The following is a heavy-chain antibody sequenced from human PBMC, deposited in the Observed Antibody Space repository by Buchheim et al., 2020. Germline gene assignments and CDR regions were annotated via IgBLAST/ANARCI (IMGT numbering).Heavy chain of an antibody. CDR1: GGSISSPGYY. CDR3: ARTLNRDGYPFDY. J-gene: IGHJ4*02. V-gene: IGHV4-31*03. Sequence: QVQLQESGPGPVKPSQTLSLTCTVSGGSISSPGYYWSWIRQHPGEGLEWIGYIYYSGSTYYNPSLKSRVAISAETSKNQFSLKLNSVTAADTAVYYCARTLNRDGYPFDYWGQGTL. CDR2: IYYSGST. D-gene: IGHD5-24*01.